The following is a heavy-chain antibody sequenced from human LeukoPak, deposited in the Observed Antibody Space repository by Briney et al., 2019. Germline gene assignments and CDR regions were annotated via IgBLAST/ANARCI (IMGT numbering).Heavy chain of an antibody. CDR1: GGTFSSYA. V-gene: IGHV1-69*06. J-gene: IGHJ4*02. D-gene: IGHD3-10*01. Sequence: ASVKVSCKASGGTFSSYAISWVRQAPGQGLEWMGGIIPIFGTANYAQKFQGRVTITADKSTSTAYMELRSLRSDDTAVYYCARVEGSGLRDYWGQGTLVTVSS. CDR3: ARVEGSGLRDY. CDR2: IIPIFGTA.